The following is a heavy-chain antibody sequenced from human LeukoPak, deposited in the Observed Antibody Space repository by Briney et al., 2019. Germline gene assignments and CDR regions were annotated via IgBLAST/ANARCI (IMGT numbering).Heavy chain of an antibody. V-gene: IGHV1-2*02. Sequence: ASVKVSCKASGYTFTGYYMHWVRQAPGQGLEWMGWINPNSGGTNYAQKFQGRVTMTRDTSISTAYMELSRLRSDDTAVYYCARTYYDFWSGYSLDWFDPWAREPWSPSPQ. D-gene: IGHD3-3*01. J-gene: IGHJ5*02. CDR1: GYTFTGYY. CDR3: ARTYYDFWSGYSLDWFDP. CDR2: INPNSGGT.